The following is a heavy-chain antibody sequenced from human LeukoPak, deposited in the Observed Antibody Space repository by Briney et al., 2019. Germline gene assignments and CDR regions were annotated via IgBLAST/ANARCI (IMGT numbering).Heavy chain of an antibody. D-gene: IGHD6-19*01. Sequence: PGRSLRLSCAASGFTFNSYGMHWVRQAPGKGLEWVAVIWYDGSNKYYADSVKGRFTISRDNSKNTLYLQMNSLRAEDTAVYYCARDGIAVAGFVDYWGQGTLVTVSS. CDR2: IWYDGSNK. CDR3: ARDGIAVAGFVDY. V-gene: IGHV3-33*01. CDR1: GFTFNSYG. J-gene: IGHJ4*02.